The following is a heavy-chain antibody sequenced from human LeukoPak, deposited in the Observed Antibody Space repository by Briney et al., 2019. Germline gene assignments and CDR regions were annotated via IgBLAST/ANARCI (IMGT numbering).Heavy chain of an antibody. Sequence: SETLSLTCTVSGGSLSSYYWSWIRQPAGKGLEWIGYIYYSGSTNYNPSLKSRVTISVDTSKNQFSLKLSSVTAADTAVYYCARDLGLFGGSYLDAFDIWGQGTMVSVSS. V-gene: IGHV4-59*01. D-gene: IGHD1-26*01. CDR2: IYYSGST. J-gene: IGHJ3*02. CDR3: ARDLGLFGGSYLDAFDI. CDR1: GGSLSSYY.